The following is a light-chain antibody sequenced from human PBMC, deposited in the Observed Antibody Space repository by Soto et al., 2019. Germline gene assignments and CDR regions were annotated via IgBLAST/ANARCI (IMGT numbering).Light chain of an antibody. CDR2: LHSGGSH. V-gene: IGLV4-69*01. J-gene: IGLJ3*02. CDR3: QTWGTSFNGV. CDR1: SEHSTYS. Sequence: QSVLTQSPSASASLGASVKLTCTLSSEHSTYSIAWHQQQPGKAPRYLMKLHSGGSHTKGDGIPDRFSGSSSGTERYLTISSLQSEDEADYNCQTWGTSFNGVFGGGTKLTV.